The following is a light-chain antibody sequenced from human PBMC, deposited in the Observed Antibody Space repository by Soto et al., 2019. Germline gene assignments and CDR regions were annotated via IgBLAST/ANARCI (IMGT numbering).Light chain of an antibody. J-gene: IGKJ4*01. V-gene: IGKV3D-20*01. Sequence: EIVLTQSPATLSLSPGERATLSCGASQSATNSYLAWYQHKPGLAPRLLFYDASNRAPGIPDRFSGSGSGTDFTLTISRLEPEDFAVYYCQQYATSPLTFGGGTKVDIK. CDR1: QSATNSY. CDR2: DAS. CDR3: QQYATSPLT.